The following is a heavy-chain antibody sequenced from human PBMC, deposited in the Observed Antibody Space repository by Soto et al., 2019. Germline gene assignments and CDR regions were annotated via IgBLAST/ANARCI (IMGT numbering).Heavy chain of an antibody. J-gene: IGHJ4*02. V-gene: IGHV1-69*01. CDR1: GGTFSSYA. Sequence: QVQLVQSGAEVKKPGSSVKVSCKASGGTFSSYAISWVRQAPGQGLEWMGGVLPIFGTANYAQKFQGRVTINAHESTSTAYMELSSLSSEDTAVYYCARAHHYDLWIGYYCWGQGTLVTVSS. CDR3: ARAHHYDLWIGYYC. D-gene: IGHD3-3*01. CDR2: VLPIFGTA.